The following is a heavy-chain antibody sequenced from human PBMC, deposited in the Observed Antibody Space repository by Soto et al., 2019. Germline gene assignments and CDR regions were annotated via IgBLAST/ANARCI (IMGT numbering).Heavy chain of an antibody. V-gene: IGHV3-66*01. J-gene: IGHJ3*02. D-gene: IGHD6-13*01. CDR3: ARTYSSSWDDAFDI. CDR2: IYSGGST. CDR1: GFTVSSNY. Sequence: EVQLVESGGGLVQPGGSLRLSCAASGFTVSSNYMSWVRQAPGKGLEWVSVIYSGGSTYYADSVKGRFTISRDNSKNTLYLQMNSLRAEDTAVSYCARTYSSSWDDAFDIWGQGTMVTVSS.